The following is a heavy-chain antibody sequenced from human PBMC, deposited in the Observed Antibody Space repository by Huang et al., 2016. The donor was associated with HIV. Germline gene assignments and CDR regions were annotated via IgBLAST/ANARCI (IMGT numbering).Heavy chain of an antibody. CDR2: ISSNGETS. V-gene: IGHV3-23*01. J-gene: IGHJ4*02. D-gene: IGHD3-3*01. CDR3: AKGRATILDRLDS. Sequence: EVQLLESGGGLVRPGGSLRLSCAASGVTLSRDAMSWVRQAPGKGLEWGSVISSNGETSDYTDSVKGRFTISRDNSKNTVSMQMHSLRVEDTAVYYCAKGRATILDRLDSWGQGTLVTVSS. CDR1: GVTLSRDA.